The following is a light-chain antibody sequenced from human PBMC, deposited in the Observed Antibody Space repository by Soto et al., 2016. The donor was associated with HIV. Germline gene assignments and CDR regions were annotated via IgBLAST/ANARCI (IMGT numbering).Light chain of an antibody. V-gene: IGLV3-27*01. CDR3: YSTSDNSGV. CDR2: KDS. J-gene: IGLJ3*02. Sequence: SYELTQPPSVSVSPGQTARITCSGDLLAKKYARWFQQKPGQAPVLVIYKDSERPSEIPERFSGSTSGTTVTLTISGAQVGDEADYYCYSTSDNSGVFGGGTKLTVL. CDR1: LLAKKY.